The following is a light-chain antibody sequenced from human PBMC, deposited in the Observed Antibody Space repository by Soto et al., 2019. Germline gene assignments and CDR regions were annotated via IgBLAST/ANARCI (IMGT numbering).Light chain of an antibody. J-gene: IGKJ5*01. CDR2: ATS. CDR3: QQYNNYPIT. Sequence: DIQVTQSPSSLSPSVGDRVTTTCRASQSISSYLNWFQQKPGKAPKCPVYATSTLQPGVPSKFSGSGSGTDFTLTISSLQPEDFATYYCQQYNNYPITFGQGTRLEIK. CDR1: QSISSY. V-gene: IGKV1-16*02.